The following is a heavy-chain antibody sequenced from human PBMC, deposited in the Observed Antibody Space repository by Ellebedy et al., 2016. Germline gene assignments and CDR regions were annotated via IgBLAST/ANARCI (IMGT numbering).Heavy chain of an antibody. Sequence: SLKISCVASGFSFDDFTMHWVRQAPGKGLEWVSGISWNSDSISYADSVKGRFTISRDNAKNSLYLQMNSLRPEDTALYYCAKDRDRWSNFDYWGQGILVTVSS. CDR2: ISWNSDSI. V-gene: IGHV3-9*01. J-gene: IGHJ4*02. CDR3: AKDRDRWSNFDY. CDR1: GFSFDDFT. D-gene: IGHD4-23*01.